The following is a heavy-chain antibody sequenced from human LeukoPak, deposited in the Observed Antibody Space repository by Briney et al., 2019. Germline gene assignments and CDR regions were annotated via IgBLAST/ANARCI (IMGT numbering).Heavy chain of an antibody. CDR3: ARGQDYYDSSGYDYAFDI. CDR2: INPSRGST. V-gene: IGHV1-46*02. J-gene: IGHJ3*02. Sequence: ASVKVSCKASGYTFNSYYMHWVRQAPGQGLEWMGLINPSRGSTTYAQKFQGRVTITADKSTSTAYMELSSLRSEDTAVHYCARGQDYYDSSGYDYAFDIWGQGTMVTVSS. D-gene: IGHD3-22*01. CDR1: GYTFNSYY.